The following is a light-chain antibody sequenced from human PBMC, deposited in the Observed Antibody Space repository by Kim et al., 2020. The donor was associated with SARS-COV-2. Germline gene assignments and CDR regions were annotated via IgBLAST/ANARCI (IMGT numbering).Light chain of an antibody. CDR1: QIISTNY. CDR2: AAS. V-gene: IGKV3-20*01. J-gene: IGKJ4*01. Sequence: EVVLTQSPGTLSLSPGERATLSCRASQIISTNYLAWYQQKPGQAPRLLIYAASNRATGIPDRFRGSGSGTDFTLIISRLEPEDFAVYYCHQYYESPLTFGGGTKVEI. CDR3: HQYYESPLT.